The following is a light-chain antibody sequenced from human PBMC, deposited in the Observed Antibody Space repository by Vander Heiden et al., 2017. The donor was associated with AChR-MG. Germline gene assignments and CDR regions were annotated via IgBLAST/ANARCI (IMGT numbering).Light chain of an antibody. Sequence: QSALTQPRSVSGSPGPSVTISCTGTSSDVGAYNHVSWYQQHPGKAPKLMIYDVSKWPSGVPHRFSGSKSGNTASLTISGLQADDEADYYCGSYAGSYTWVFGGGTKVTV. V-gene: IGLV2-11*01. CDR3: GSYAGSYTWV. J-gene: IGLJ3*02. CDR1: SSDVGAYNH. CDR2: DVS.